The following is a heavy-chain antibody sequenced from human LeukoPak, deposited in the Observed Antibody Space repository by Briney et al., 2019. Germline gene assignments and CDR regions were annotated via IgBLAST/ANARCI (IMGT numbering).Heavy chain of an antibody. Sequence: ASVKVSCKASGYTFTGYFMHWVRQAPGQGLEWMGWIIPKSGATNYAQKFQGRVTMTRDTSINTAYMELNSLRFDDTAVYYCLSKPDGWGYWGQGTLVTVSS. CDR1: GYTFTGYF. D-gene: IGHD3-10*01. CDR3: LSKPDGWGY. CDR2: IIPKSGAT. V-gene: IGHV1-2*02. J-gene: IGHJ4*02.